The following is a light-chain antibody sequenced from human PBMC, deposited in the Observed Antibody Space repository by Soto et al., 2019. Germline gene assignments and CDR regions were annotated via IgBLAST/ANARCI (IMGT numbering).Light chain of an antibody. CDR3: SSYTTTPTL. CDR1: SSDIGDYNH. Sequence: QSALTQPASVSGSPGQSITLSCTGTSSDIGDYNHVSWYQQHPGRVPKLIIYDVSNRPLGVSSRFSGSKSGDTASLTISGLQAEDEADYYCSSYTTTPTLFGGGTKLTVL. CDR2: DVS. J-gene: IGLJ3*02. V-gene: IGLV2-14*03.